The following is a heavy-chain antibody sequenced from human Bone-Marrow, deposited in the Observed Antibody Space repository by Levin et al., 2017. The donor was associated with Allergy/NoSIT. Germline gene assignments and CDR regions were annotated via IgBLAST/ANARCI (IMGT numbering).Heavy chain of an antibody. CDR3: AKNRGESAY. CDR1: GFTFSSSA. Sequence: GESLKISCAASGFTFSSSAMSWVRQAPGKGLEWVSTVTGSGDSTYHADSVKGRFTISRDNSKNTLYLQMNSLRVEDTAIYYCAKNRGESAYWGQGALVTVSS. V-gene: IGHV3-23*01. CDR2: VTGSGDST. D-gene: IGHD3-10*01. J-gene: IGHJ4*02.